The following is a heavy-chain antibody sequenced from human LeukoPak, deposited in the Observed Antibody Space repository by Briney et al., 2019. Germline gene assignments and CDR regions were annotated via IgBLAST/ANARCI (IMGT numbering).Heavy chain of an antibody. D-gene: IGHD3-9*01. Sequence: SETLSLTCTVSGGSISSGGYYWSWIRQHPGKGLEWIGYIYYSGSTNYNPSLKSRVTISVDTSKNQFSLKLSSVTAADTAVYYCARDGLRYDILTGSLPYYYYSMDVWGQGTTVTVSS. CDR1: GGSISSGGYY. CDR2: IYYSGST. CDR3: ARDGLRYDILTGSLPYYYYSMDV. J-gene: IGHJ6*02. V-gene: IGHV4-61*08.